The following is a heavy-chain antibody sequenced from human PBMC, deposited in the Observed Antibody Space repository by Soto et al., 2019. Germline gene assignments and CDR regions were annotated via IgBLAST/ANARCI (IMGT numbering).Heavy chain of an antibody. CDR3: ARVRAYYYDSSGYPGVLDY. V-gene: IGHV1-69*13. D-gene: IGHD3-22*01. Sequence: LVEEPSKASGCAVTKYGSRWLRQAPGQGLEWMGGIIPIFGTANYAQKFQGRVTITADESTSTAYMELSSLRSEDTAVYYCARVRAYYYDSSGYPGVLDYWGKGTLVTVSS. CDR2: IIPIFGTA. J-gene: IGHJ4*02. CDR1: GCAVTKYG.